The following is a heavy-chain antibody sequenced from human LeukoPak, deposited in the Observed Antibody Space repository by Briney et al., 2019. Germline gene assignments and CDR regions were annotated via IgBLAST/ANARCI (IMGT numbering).Heavy chain of an antibody. Sequence: PSETLSLTCTVSGGSISSSSYYWGWIRQPPGKGLEWIGSIYYSGSTYYNPSLKSRVTISVDTSKNQLSLKLSSVTAADTAVYYCARDLRVYCSSTNCREDSFDIWGQGTMVTVSS. D-gene: IGHD2-2*01. CDR2: IYYSGST. V-gene: IGHV4-39*07. J-gene: IGHJ3*02. CDR1: GGSISSSSYY. CDR3: ARDLRVYCSSTNCREDSFDI.